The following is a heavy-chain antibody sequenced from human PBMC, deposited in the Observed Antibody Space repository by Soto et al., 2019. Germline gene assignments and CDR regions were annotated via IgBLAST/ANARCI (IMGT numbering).Heavy chain of an antibody. CDR3: ARRPSGDYGVDY. CDR2: VNHSGST. CDR1: GGSFSGYY. J-gene: IGHJ4*02. Sequence: QVQLQQWGAGLLKPSETLSLACAVYGGSFSGYYWTWIRQPPGKGLEWIGEVNHSGSTNHNPSLKSRLTVAVDTSKNQFSLTLRSVTAADTAVYSWARRPSGDYGVDYWGQGTLVTVSS. D-gene: IGHD2-21*02. V-gene: IGHV4-34*01.